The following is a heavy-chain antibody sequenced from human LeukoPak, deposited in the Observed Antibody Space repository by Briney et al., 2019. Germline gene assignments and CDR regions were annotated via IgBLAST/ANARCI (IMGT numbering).Heavy chain of an antibody. V-gene: IGHV3-20*04. CDR2: INWNGGST. D-gene: IGHD3-10*01. CDR1: GFTFDDYG. J-gene: IGHJ4*02. Sequence: SGGSLRLSCAASGFTFDDYGMSWVRQAPGKGLEWVSGINWNGGSTGYADSVKGRFTISRDNAKNSLYLQMNSLRAEDTALYYCARSVLLWFGEFLPPDYWGQGTLVTVSS. CDR3: ARSVLLWFGEFLPPDY.